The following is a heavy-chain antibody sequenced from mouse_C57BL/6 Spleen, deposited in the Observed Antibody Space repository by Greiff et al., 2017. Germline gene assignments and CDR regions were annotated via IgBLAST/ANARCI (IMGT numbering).Heavy chain of an antibody. J-gene: IGHJ3*01. CDR1: GYTFTSYW. V-gene: IGHV1-53*01. CDR2: INPSNGGT. D-gene: IGHD2-3*01. CDR3: AREGGIYDGYFAY. Sequence: QVQLQQPGTELVKPGASVKLSCKASGYTFTSYWMHWVKQRPEQGLEWIGNINPSNGGTNYNEKFKSKATLTVDKSSSTAYMQVSSLTSEDSAVDYCAREGGIYDGYFAYWGQGALVTVAA.